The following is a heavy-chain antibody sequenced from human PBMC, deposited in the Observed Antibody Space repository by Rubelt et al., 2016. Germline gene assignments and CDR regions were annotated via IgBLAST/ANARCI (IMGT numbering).Heavy chain of an antibody. J-gene: IGHJ3*02. CDR3: AHSPEDYDFLAAFDI. D-gene: IGHD3-3*01. CDR2: YYWHDDK. CDR1: GFSLSTSGVG. V-gene: IGHV2-5*01. Sequence: QVTLKESGPTLVKPTQTLTLTCTFSGFSLSTSGVGVGWIRQPPGQALEWLALYYWHDDKHYRPSLKSRLTISNDTAKNQVGRTMTNMDPVDTATYYCAHSPEDYDFLAAFDIWGQGTMVTVSS.